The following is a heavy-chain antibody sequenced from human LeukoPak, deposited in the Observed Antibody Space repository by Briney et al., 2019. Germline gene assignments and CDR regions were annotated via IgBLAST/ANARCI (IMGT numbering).Heavy chain of an antibody. V-gene: IGHV3-23*01. CDR2: IDGGRDNT. J-gene: IGHJ4*02. CDR3: ARGIDY. Sequence: QSGGSLRLSCAVSGFTFTDVGMNWVRQAPGKGLEWVAAIDGGRDNTHYADSVRGRFTISRDTSKNMVFLQMNSLRVEDTAVYYCARGIDYWGRGTLVTVSS. CDR1: GFTFTDVG.